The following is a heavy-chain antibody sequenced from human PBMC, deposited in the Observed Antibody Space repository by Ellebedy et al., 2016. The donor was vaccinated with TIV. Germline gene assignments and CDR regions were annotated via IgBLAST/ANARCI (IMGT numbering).Heavy chain of an antibody. J-gene: IGHJ4*02. CDR1: GYTFTSYA. CDR2: INAGNGNT. Sequence: ASVKVSCKASGYTFTSYAMHWVRQAPGQRLEWTGWINAGNGNTKYSQKFQGRVTITRDTSASTAYMELSSLRSEDTAVYYCARVGSGWYRGGFDYWGQGTLVTVSS. D-gene: IGHD6-19*01. V-gene: IGHV1-3*01. CDR3: ARVGSGWYRGGFDY.